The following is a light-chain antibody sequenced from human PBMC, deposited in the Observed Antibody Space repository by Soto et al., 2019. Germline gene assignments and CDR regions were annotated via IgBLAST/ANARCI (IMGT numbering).Light chain of an antibody. CDR1: QSVTSN. CDR2: GTS. Sequence: EIVLTQSPATLSLSPGERATLSCKTSQSVTSNLAWYQQKPGQAPRLLISGTSSRAAGIPDRLSGSGSGTDFTLTISSLEPEDFALYYCQQYATSPITFGQGTRREIK. J-gene: IGKJ5*01. V-gene: IGKV3-20*01. CDR3: QQYATSPIT.